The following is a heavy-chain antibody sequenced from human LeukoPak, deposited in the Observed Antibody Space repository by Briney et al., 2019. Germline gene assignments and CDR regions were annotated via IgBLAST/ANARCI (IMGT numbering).Heavy chain of an antibody. J-gene: IGHJ4*02. Sequence: GGSLRLSCEASGFTFSTYGMSWVRQAPGKGLEWVSSISSSSSYIYYADSLKGRFIISRDNAKNSLFLQINSLRAEDTAVYYSTKDDGNNYGCLDYWGQGTLVTVSS. CDR3: TKDDGNNYGCLDY. V-gene: IGHV3-21*01. CDR2: ISSSSSYI. CDR1: GFTFSTYG. D-gene: IGHD5-18*01.